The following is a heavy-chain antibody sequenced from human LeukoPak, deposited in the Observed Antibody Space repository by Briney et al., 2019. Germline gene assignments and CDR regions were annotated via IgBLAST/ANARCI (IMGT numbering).Heavy chain of an antibody. V-gene: IGHV3-30-3*01. CDR2: KSYDGSNK. CDR3: ARGAYYYDSSGEGGAFDI. Sequence: GGSLRLSCAASGFTFSSYAMHWVRQAPGKGLEWVALKSYDGSNKYYADSVRGRFTISRDNSKNTLYLQMNNLRAEDTAVYYCARGAYYYDSSGEGGAFDIWGQGTMVTVSS. CDR1: GFTFSSYA. D-gene: IGHD3-22*01. J-gene: IGHJ3*02.